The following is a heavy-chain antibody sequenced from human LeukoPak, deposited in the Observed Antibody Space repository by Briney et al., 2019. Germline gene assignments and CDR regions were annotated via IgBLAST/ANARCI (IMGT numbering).Heavy chain of an antibody. V-gene: IGHV4-31*01. CDR3: ARVRTPYDTTGLLDP. CDR2: NYYTGTT. CDR1: GGSMGRGGYY. J-gene: IGHJ5*02. Sequence: SQTLSLTCTVSGGSMGRGGYYWSWVRQSPGKGLEWIGHNYYTGTTNYNPSLKIPVTMSVDTYKNQLSLNLSSVTAADTAVYYCARVRTPYDTTGLLDPWGQGAMVTVSS. D-gene: IGHD1-1*01.